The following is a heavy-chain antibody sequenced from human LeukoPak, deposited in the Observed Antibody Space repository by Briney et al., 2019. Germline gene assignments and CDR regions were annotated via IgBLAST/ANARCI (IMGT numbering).Heavy chain of an antibody. D-gene: IGHD3-10*02. Sequence: GGSLRLSCAASGFTFDDYAMHWVRQAPGKGLEWVSGISWNSGSIGYADSVKGRFTISRDNAKNSLYLQMNSLRVEDTAVYYCAELGITMIGGVWGKGTTVTISS. CDR2: ISWNSGSI. CDR3: AELGITMIGGV. J-gene: IGHJ6*04. V-gene: IGHV3-9*01. CDR1: GFTFDDYA.